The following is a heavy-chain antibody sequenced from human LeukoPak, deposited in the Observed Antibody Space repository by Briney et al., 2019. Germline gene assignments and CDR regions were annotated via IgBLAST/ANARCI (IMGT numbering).Heavy chain of an antibody. CDR3: ARVRGSGSYYMAFDY. CDR1: GGSISSAAYY. J-gene: IGHJ4*02. Sequence: SETLSLTCTVSGGSISSAAYYWSWIRQPAGKGLEWIARIYISGSTNYNPSLKSRVTISVDTSKNQFSLKLSSVTAADTAVYYCARVRGSGSYYMAFDYWGQGTLVTVSS. V-gene: IGHV4-61*02. D-gene: IGHD3-10*01. CDR2: IYISGST.